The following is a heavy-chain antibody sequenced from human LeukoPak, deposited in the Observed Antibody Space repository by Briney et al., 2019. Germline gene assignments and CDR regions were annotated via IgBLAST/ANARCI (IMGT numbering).Heavy chain of an antibody. CDR2: IKEDGREE. J-gene: IGHJ4*02. CDR1: GFSFSSYW. CDR3: ARDRSRRSDY. Sequence: GGSLRLSCAGSGFSFSSYWMTWVRQAPGKGLEWVAIIKEDGREEYYVDSVKGRFTISRGNAKNSLYLQMNSLRVEDTAVYYCARDRSRRSDYWGQGTLVTVSS. V-gene: IGHV3-7*03.